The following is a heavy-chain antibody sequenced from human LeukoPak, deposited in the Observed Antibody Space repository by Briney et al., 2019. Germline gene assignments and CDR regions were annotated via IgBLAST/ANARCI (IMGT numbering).Heavy chain of an antibody. V-gene: IGHV4-39*07. Sequence: SETLSLTCTVSGDSISSGDYYWSWIRQPPGKGLEWIGSIYYTGRPYYNPSLKSRVTISVDTSKNQFSLKLSSVTAADTAVYYCARNTLFGVVRNFDYWGQGTLVTVSS. CDR1: GDSISSGDYY. CDR2: IYYTGRP. D-gene: IGHD3-3*01. J-gene: IGHJ4*02. CDR3: ARNTLFGVVRNFDY.